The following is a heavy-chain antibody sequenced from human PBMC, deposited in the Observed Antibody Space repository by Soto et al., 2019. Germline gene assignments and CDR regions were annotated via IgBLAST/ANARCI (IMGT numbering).Heavy chain of an antibody. CDR1: GFTFSSFA. Sequence: EVQLAESGGGLVHPGGSLRLSCAASGFTFSSFAVNWARQAPGKGLEWLAFISSTGSAKYYADSVKGRFTVSRDNVKNLVFLQMNSLRDEDTAVYFCARDSPSCTSTSCLFDRWGQGTLVTVSS. CDR3: ARDSPSCTSTSCLFDR. J-gene: IGHJ4*02. V-gene: IGHV3-48*02. CDR2: ISSTGSAK. D-gene: IGHD2-2*01.